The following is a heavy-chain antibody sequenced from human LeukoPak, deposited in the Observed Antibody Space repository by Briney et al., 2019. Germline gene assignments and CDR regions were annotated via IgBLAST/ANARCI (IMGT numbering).Heavy chain of an antibody. Sequence: PSETLSLTCTVSGGSISSYYWSWIRQPAGKGLEWIGRIYNSGSTNYNPSLKSRVTMSVGTSKNQFSLKLSSVTAADTAVYYCARASRIAVAGDYYYYMDVWGKGTTVTVSS. V-gene: IGHV4-4*07. J-gene: IGHJ6*03. CDR1: GGSISSYY. D-gene: IGHD6-19*01. CDR3: ARASRIAVAGDYYYYMDV. CDR2: IYNSGST.